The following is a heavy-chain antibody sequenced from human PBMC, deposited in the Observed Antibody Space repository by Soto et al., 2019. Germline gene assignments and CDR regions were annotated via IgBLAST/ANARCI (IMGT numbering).Heavy chain of an antibody. CDR1: GFTFSSYW. CDR3: ARSIAARLNWFDP. J-gene: IGHJ5*02. CDR2: IKQDGSEK. D-gene: IGHD6-6*01. V-gene: IGHV3-7*01. Sequence: EVQLVESGGGLVQPGGSLRLSCAASGFTFSSYWMSWVRQAPGKGLEWVANIKQDGSEKYYVDSVKGRFTISRDNAKNSLYLQMNSLRAEDTAVYYCARSIAARLNWFDPWGQGTLVTVYS.